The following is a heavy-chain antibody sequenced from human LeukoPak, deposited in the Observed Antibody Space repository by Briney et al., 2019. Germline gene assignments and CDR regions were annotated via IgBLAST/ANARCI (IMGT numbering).Heavy chain of an antibody. CDR2: MNPNSGNT. CDR3: ARSPKWTGSYYYFDY. J-gene: IGHJ4*02. D-gene: IGHD1-26*01. Sequence: ASVKVSCKTSGYTFPSYDINWVRQATGQGLEWMGWMNPNSGNTGYTQKFQGRVTISRNTSITTAYTELSSLRSEDTAVYYCARSPKWTGSYYYFDYWGQGTLVTVSS. V-gene: IGHV1-8*01. CDR1: GYTFPSYD.